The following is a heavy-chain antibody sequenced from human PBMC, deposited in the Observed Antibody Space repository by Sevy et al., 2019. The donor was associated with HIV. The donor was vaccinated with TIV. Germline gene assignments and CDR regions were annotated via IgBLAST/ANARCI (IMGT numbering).Heavy chain of an antibody. Sequence: SETLSLTCTVSGGSISSSSYYWGWIRQPPGKGLEWIGSIYYSGSTYYNPSLKSRVTISVDTSKNQFSLKLSSVTAADTAVYYCARTPGGSYYYYYYYMDVWGKWTTVTVSS. D-gene: IGHD2-15*01. J-gene: IGHJ6*03. CDR3: ARTPGGSYYYYYYYMDV. V-gene: IGHV4-39*01. CDR1: GGSISSSSYY. CDR2: IYYSGST.